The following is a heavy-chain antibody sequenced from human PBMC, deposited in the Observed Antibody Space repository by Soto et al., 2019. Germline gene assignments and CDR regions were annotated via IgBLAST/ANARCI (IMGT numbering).Heavy chain of an antibody. CDR2: IIPIFGTA. CDR1: EDTFRNYA. Sequence: QVELVQSGAEVKKPGSSVKVSCQASEDTFRNYAISWVRQAPGQGLVWMGGIIPIFGTANYAQKFQGRVTITAETSANTVYLALSSLRSEDTAVYYCASTKYDSSAYYYWYLGLWGRVTLVTVSS. D-gene: IGHD3-22*01. J-gene: IGHJ2*01. CDR3: ASTKYDSSAYYYWYLGL. V-gene: IGHV1-69*06.